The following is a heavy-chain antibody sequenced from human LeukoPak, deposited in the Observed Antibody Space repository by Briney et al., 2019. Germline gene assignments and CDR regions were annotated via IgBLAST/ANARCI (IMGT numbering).Heavy chain of an antibody. J-gene: IGHJ4*02. D-gene: IGHD3-16*02. CDR2: IYYSGTT. Sequence: SETLSLTCTVSDFSISSGDHYWSWIRQPPGKGLEWIGYIYYSGTTYYNPSLKSRVTISVDTSKNQFSLKLTSVIAADTAVYYCARVVYEYVWGSYRYPHYFDLWGRGTLVTVSS. CDR1: DFSISSGDHY. V-gene: IGHV4-30-4*01. CDR3: ARVVYEYVWGSYRYPHYFDL.